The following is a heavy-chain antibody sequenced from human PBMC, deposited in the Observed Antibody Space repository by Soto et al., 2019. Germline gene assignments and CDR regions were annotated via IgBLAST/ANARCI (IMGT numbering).Heavy chain of an antibody. Sequence: PSETLSLTCTVSGGSISSGGYYWSWIRQHPGKGLEWIGYIYYSGSTYYNPSLKSRVTISVDTSKNQFSLKLSSVTAADTAVYYCARDPGRHYDFWSAPDYYYYGMDVWGQGTTVTVSS. J-gene: IGHJ6*02. D-gene: IGHD3-3*01. CDR1: GGSISSGGYY. CDR2: IYYSGST. V-gene: IGHV4-31*03. CDR3: ARDPGRHYDFWSAPDYYYYGMDV.